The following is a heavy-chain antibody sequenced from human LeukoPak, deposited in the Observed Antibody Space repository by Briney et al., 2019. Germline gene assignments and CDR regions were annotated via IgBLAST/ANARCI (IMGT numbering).Heavy chain of an antibody. Sequence: GGSLRLSCAASGLTVSTNCMSWVRQAPGKGLEWVSVIDNADNTYYADSVKGRFTISRDDSKNTLYLQMNSLKTEDTAVYYCTTDIVVVPATYYFDYWGQGTLVTVSS. CDR1: GLTVSTNC. V-gene: IGHV3-53*01. CDR3: TTDIVVVPATYYFDY. J-gene: IGHJ4*02. CDR2: IDNADNT. D-gene: IGHD2-2*01.